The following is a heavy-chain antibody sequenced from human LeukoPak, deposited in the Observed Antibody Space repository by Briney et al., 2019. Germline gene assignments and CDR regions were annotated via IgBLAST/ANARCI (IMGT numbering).Heavy chain of an antibody. D-gene: IGHD3-22*01. Sequence: GGSLRLSCAASGFTFDDYAIHWVRQAPGKGLEGVSGISWNSGSIGYADSVKGRFTISRDNAKISLYLQMNSLRAEDTALYYCAKAGGGYYDSSGYLDYWGQGTLVTVSS. CDR2: ISWNSGSI. CDR3: AKAGGGYYDSSGYLDY. V-gene: IGHV3-9*01. CDR1: GFTFDDYA. J-gene: IGHJ4*02.